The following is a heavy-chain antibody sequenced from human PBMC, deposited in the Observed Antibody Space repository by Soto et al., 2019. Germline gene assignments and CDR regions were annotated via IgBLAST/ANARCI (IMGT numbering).Heavy chain of an antibody. Sequence: CCAASGVSCSSCGRQCVRQAPGKGLEWVAVIWYDGSNKYYADSVKGRFTISRDNSKNTLYLQMNSLRAEDTAVYYCARHHLVSGWSEGLSSWGQGT. J-gene: IGHJ5*02. V-gene: IGHV3-33*01. CDR1: GVSCSSCG. D-gene: IGHD6-19*01. CDR2: IWYDGSNK. CDR3: ARHHLVSGWSEGLSS.